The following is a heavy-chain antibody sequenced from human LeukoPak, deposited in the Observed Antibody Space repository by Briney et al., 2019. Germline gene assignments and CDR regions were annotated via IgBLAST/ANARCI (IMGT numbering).Heavy chain of an antibody. D-gene: IGHD2-15*01. V-gene: IGHV1-69*01. CDR3: ARDHDYYCSGGSCYSD. J-gene: IGHJ4*02. Sequence: SVKVSCKASGGTFSSYAISWVRQAPGQGLEWMGGIIPIFGTANYAQKFQGRVTITADESTSTAYMELGSLRSEDTAVYYCARDHDYYCSGGSCYSDWGQGTLVTVSS. CDR2: IIPIFGTA. CDR1: GGTFSSYA.